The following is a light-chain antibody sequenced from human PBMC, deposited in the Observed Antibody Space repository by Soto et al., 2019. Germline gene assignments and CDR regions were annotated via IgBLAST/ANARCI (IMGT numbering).Light chain of an antibody. J-gene: IGLJ1*01. CDR2: EVS. CDR3: SSYSRTATRYV. Sequence: QSALTQPASVSGSPGQSITMSCTGTSSDVGSYDYVSWYQQHPGKAPKLIIYEVSNRPSGVSNRFSGSKSDNTASLTISGLQAEDEADYYCSSYSRTATRYVFGTGTKLTVL. V-gene: IGLV2-14*01. CDR1: SSDVGSYDY.